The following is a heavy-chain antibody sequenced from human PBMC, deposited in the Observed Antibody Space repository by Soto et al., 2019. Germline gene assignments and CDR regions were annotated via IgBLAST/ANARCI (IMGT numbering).Heavy chain of an antibody. Sequence: PSETPALTCTVSGGSISSGDFSWGWIRQPPGKGLEWIGYIYYSGSTYYNPSLKSRVTISVETSKNQFSLKLSSVTAADTAVYYCARVTVTAHFDYWGQGTLVTVSS. D-gene: IGHD4-4*01. V-gene: IGHV4-30-4*01. CDR1: GGSISSGDFS. CDR2: IYYSGST. CDR3: ARVTVTAHFDY. J-gene: IGHJ4*02.